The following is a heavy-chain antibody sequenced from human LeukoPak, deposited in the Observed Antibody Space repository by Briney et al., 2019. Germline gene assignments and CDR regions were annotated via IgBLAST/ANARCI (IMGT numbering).Heavy chain of an antibody. J-gene: IGHJ4*02. CDR2: IVPIFGTA. D-gene: IGHD3-22*01. CDR1: GGTFSSYA. Sequence: SVKVSCKASGGTFSSYAISWVRQAPGQGLEWMGRIVPIFGTANYAQKSQGRVTITTDESTSTAYMELSSLRSEDTAVYYCARDRIGDSSGYYSGLNYWGQGTLVTVSS. CDR3: ARDRIGDSSGYYSGLNY. V-gene: IGHV1-69*05.